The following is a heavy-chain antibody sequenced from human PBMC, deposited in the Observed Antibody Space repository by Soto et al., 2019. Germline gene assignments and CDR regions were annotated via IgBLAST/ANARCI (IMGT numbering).Heavy chain of an antibody. CDR2: IGLAGET. D-gene: IGHD5-18*01. CDR1: GFTFSIYD. V-gene: IGHV3-13*01. J-gene: IGHJ6*02. CDR3: VRELVDTYGIHPTSGLDV. Sequence: EVRLVESGGGLVQPGGSLRLSCVASGFTFSIYDMHWVRQATGKGLEWVSAIGLAGETYYSGSVKGRFTISRENAKNSLYLLRNSLRAEDTAIYYCVRELVDTYGIHPTSGLDVWGQGTTVTVSS.